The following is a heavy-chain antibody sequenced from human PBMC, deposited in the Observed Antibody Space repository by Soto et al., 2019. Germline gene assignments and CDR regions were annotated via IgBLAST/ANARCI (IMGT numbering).Heavy chain of an antibody. CDR1: VFTFSDFA. J-gene: IGHJ4*02. CDR3: ARDPKTSGGQHWAFNYFDS. CDR2: ISYDGTNK. D-gene: IGHD7-27*01. V-gene: IGHV3-30-3*01. Sequence: WWSLRLSCSASVFTFSDFAMAWFRQAPGKGPEWVALISYDGTNKFYADSVKGRFTISRDNSKSTLYLQVDSLRPEDAAVYYCARDPKTSGGQHWAFNYFDSWGQGTLVTVSS.